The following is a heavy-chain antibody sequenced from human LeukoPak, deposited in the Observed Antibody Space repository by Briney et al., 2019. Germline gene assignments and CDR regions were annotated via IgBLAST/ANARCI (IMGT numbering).Heavy chain of an antibody. V-gene: IGHV4-30-2*01. J-gene: IGHJ4*02. CDR1: GGSISSGGYS. CDR2: IYHSGST. D-gene: IGHD1-26*01. Sequence: SETLSLTCAVSGGSISSGGYSWSWIRQPPGKGLEWIGYIYHSGSTYYNPSLKSRVTISVDRSKNQFSLKLSSVTAADTAVYYCARTTGSGSYYFDYWGQGTLVTVSS. CDR3: ARTTGSGSYYFDY.